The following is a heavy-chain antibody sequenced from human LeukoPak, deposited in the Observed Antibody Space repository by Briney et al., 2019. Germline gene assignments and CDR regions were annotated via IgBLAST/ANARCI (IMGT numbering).Heavy chain of an antibody. CDR3: ARDEQQLVISPPQD. CDR1: GYTFTGYY. V-gene: IGHV1-2*02. D-gene: IGHD6-13*01. Sequence: GASVKVSCKASGYTFTGYYMHWVRQAPGQGLEWIGWINPNSGGTNYAQKFQGRVTMTRDTSISTAYMELSRLRSDDTAVYYCARDEQQLVISPPQDWGQGTLVTVSS. CDR2: INPNSGGT. J-gene: IGHJ4*02.